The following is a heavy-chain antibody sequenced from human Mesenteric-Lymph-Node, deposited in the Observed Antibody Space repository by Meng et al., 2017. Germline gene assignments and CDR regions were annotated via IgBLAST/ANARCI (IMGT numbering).Heavy chain of an antibody. CDR1: GFIFRSFS. Sequence: GGSLRLSCSASGFIFRSFSMSWVRQAPGKGLEWVAGISGSGGATYYADSVKGRFTISRDNSKRTVYVQMNNLRAEDTAIYYCVKDQGVTIFGVAKTWGQGTLVTVSS. D-gene: IGHD3-3*01. CDR2: ISGSGGAT. J-gene: IGHJ4*02. V-gene: IGHV3-23*01. CDR3: VKDQGVTIFGVAKT.